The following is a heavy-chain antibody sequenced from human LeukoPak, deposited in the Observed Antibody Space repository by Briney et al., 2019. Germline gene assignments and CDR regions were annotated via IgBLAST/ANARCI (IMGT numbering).Heavy chain of an antibody. J-gene: IGHJ4*02. CDR2: FYHSGNT. CDR3: ASTQQWLASDY. Sequence: SETLSLTCTVSGGSISSYYWSWIRQPPGKGLEWIGCFYHSGNTNYNPSLKSRVTTSVDTSKNQFSLRLNSVTAADTAVYFCASTQQWLASDYWGQGILVTVSS. V-gene: IGHV4-59*01. CDR1: GGSISSYY. D-gene: IGHD6-19*01.